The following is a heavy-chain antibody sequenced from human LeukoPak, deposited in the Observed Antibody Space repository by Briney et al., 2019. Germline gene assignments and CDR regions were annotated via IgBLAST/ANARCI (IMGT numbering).Heavy chain of an antibody. CDR2: INHSGST. V-gene: IGHV4-34*01. D-gene: IGHD3-9*01. CDR1: GGSFSGYY. CDR3: ATSQLRYFDWFLVESYYFDY. Sequence: ETLSLTCAVYGGSFSGYYWSWIRQPPGKGLEWIGEINHSGSTNYNPSLKSRVTISVDTSKNQFSLKLSSVTAADTAVYYCATSQLRYFDWFLVESYYFDYWGQGTLVTVSS. J-gene: IGHJ4*02.